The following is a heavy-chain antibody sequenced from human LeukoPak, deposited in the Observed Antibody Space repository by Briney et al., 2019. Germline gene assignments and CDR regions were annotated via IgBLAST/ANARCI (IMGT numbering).Heavy chain of an antibody. D-gene: IGHD6-13*01. V-gene: IGHV3-66*01. CDR2: IYSGGST. Sequence: PGGSPRLSCAASGFTVSSNYMSWVRQAPGKGLEWVSVIYSGGSTYYADSVKGRFTTSRDNSKNTLYLQMNSLRAEDTAVYYCARIAAAGRGVFDGMDVWGQGTTVTVSS. CDR3: ARIAAAGRGVFDGMDV. J-gene: IGHJ6*02. CDR1: GFTVSSNY.